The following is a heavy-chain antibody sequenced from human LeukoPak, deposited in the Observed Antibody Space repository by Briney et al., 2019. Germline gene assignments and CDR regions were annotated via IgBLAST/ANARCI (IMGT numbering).Heavy chain of an antibody. CDR1: GGSISSGDYY. Sequence: PSETLSLTCTVSGGSISSGDYYWSWIRQPPGKSLEWIGYIYYSGSTYYNPSLKSRFTISVDTSKDQFSLKLSSVTAADTAVYYCARGELTYRAWPDYWGQGTLVTVSS. V-gene: IGHV4-30-4*01. CDR3: ARGELTYRAWPDY. CDR2: IYYSGST. J-gene: IGHJ4*02. D-gene: IGHD1-26*01.